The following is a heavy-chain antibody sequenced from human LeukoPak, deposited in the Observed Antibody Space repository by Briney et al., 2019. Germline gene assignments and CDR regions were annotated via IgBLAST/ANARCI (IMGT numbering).Heavy chain of an antibody. D-gene: IGHD4-23*01. Sequence: ASVKVSCKASGYTFTSYGISWVRQAPGQGLERMGWISAYNGNTNYAQKLQGRVTMTTDTSTSTAYMELRSLRSDDTAVYYCARGTGRGYGGNSDAFDIWGQGTMVTVSS. CDR1: GYTFTSYG. V-gene: IGHV1-18*01. CDR3: ARGTGRGYGGNSDAFDI. CDR2: ISAYNGNT. J-gene: IGHJ3*02.